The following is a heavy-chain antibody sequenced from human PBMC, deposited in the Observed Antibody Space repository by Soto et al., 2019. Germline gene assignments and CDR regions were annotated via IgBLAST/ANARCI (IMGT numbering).Heavy chain of an antibody. V-gene: IGHV3-30*18. CDR2: ISYDGSNK. D-gene: IGHD5-12*01. J-gene: IGHJ3*02. Sequence: PGGSLRLSCAASGFTFSSYGMHWVRQAPGKGLEWVAVISYDGSNKYYADSVKGRFTISRDNSKNTLYLQMNSLRAEDTAVYYCAKDLRTDAFDIWGQGTMLTVSS. CDR3: AKDLRTDAFDI. CDR1: GFTFSSYG.